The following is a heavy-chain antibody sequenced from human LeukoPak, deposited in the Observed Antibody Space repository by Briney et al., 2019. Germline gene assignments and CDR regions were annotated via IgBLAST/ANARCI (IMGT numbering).Heavy chain of an antibody. J-gene: IGHJ4*02. CDR3: ARGDSSGYDYRDYFDY. D-gene: IGHD3-22*01. V-gene: IGHV4-4*07. CDR1: GGSISSYY. CDR2: LYYSGST. Sequence: SETLSLTCTVSGGSISSYYWSWIRQPAGKGLEWIGSLYYSGSTYYNPSLKSRVTISVDTSKNQFSLKLSSVTAADTAVYYCARGDSSGYDYRDYFDYWAQGTLVTVSS.